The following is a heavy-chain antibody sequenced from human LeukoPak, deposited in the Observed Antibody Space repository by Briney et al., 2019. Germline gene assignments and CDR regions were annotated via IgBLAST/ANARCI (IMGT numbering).Heavy chain of an antibody. CDR3: AREAPIMVRGWFDP. J-gene: IGHJ5*02. CDR2: ITKTGHDT. V-gene: IGHV3-21*01. Sequence: GGSLRLSCAASGFTFNGYIMNWVRQAPGMGLEWVSSITKTGHDTYYADSVRGRFTISRDNAKNSLYLQMNSLRAEDSAVYYCAREAPIMVRGWFDPWGQGTLVTVSS. CDR1: GFTFNGYI. D-gene: IGHD3-10*01.